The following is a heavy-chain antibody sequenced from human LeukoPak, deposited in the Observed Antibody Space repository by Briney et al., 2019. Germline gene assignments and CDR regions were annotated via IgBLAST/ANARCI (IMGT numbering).Heavy chain of an antibody. D-gene: IGHD3-3*01. CDR1: GYTFTDYA. Sequence: SVKVSCKASGYTFTDYAMYWVRQAPGQRLEWMGGIIPIFGTANYAQKFQGRVAITADKSTSTAYMELSSLRSEDTAVYYCARGYYDFWSGYLVYWGQGTLVTVSS. CDR2: IIPIFGTA. J-gene: IGHJ4*02. V-gene: IGHV1-69*06. CDR3: ARGYYDFWSGYLVY.